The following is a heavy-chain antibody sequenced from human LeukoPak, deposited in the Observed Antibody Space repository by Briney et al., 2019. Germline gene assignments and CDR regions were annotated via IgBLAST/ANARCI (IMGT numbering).Heavy chain of an antibody. D-gene: IGHD1-20*01. CDR2: ISGSGGST. CDR1: GFTFSSYA. Sequence: GGSLRLSCAASGFTFSSYAMSWVRQAPGEGLEWVSGISGSGGSTYYAHSVKGRFAISRDNSRITLYLQLNSLRADDTAVCYCAKGDNWRYDYWGQGTLVTVSS. J-gene: IGHJ4*02. V-gene: IGHV3-23*01. CDR3: AKGDNWRYDY.